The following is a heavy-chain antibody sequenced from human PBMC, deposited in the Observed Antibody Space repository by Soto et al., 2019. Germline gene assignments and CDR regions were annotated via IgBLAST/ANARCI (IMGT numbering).Heavy chain of an antibody. D-gene: IGHD1-20*01. CDR1: GYTLTELS. Sequence: PRASVKVSCKVSGYTLTELSMHWVRQAPGKGLEWMGGFDPEDGETIYAQKFQGRVTMTEDTSTDTAYMELSSLRSEDTAVYYCVTLPEAGITGTTSGDDAFDIWGQGTMVTVSS. CDR3: VTLPEAGITGTTSGDDAFDI. V-gene: IGHV1-24*01. CDR2: FDPEDGET. J-gene: IGHJ3*02.